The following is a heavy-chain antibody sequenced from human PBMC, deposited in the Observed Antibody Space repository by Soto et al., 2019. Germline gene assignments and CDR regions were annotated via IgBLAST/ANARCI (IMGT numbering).Heavy chain of an antibody. Sequence: ASVMVSCKASGYTFTSYGISWVRQAPGQGLEWMGWISAYNGNTNYAQKLQGRVTMTTDTSTSTAYMELRSLRSDDTAVYYCARVLVSIEAGKGYYFDYWGQGTLVTVSS. V-gene: IGHV1-18*01. CDR1: GYTFTSYG. J-gene: IGHJ4*02. D-gene: IGHD6-19*01. CDR2: ISAYNGNT. CDR3: ARVLVSIEAGKGYYFDY.